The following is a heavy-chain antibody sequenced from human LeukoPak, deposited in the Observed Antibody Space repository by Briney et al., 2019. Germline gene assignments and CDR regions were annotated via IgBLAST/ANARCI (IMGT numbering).Heavy chain of an antibody. D-gene: IGHD6-19*01. J-gene: IGHJ4*02. V-gene: IGHV1-2*02. Sequence: GASVKVSCKASGYTLTGYYIHWVRQAPGQGLEWMGWINPNSGGTNYAQKFQGRVTMTRDTSISTAYMELNRLRSDDTAVYYCARDSHSSGWYLPDYWGQGTLVTVSS. CDR1: GYTLTGYY. CDR2: INPNSGGT. CDR3: ARDSHSSGWYLPDY.